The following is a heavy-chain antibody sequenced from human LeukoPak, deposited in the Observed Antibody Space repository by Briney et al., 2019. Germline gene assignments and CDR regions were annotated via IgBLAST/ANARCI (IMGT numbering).Heavy chain of an antibody. D-gene: IGHD6-19*01. CDR1: GDSINSYY. Sequence: ASETLSLTCTVSGDSINSYYWSWIRQPPGKGLEWIGYIYYIGSTNYNPSLKSRVTISVDTSKNRLSLKLTSVTAADTAVYYCARHARIAVAGLDYWGQGTLVTVSS. CDR2: IYYIGST. CDR3: ARHARIAVAGLDY. V-gene: IGHV4-59*08. J-gene: IGHJ4*02.